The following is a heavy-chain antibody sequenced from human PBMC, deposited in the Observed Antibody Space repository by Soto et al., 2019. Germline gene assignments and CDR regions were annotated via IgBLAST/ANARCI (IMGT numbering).Heavy chain of an antibody. CDR2: ISYDGSNK. J-gene: IGHJ4*02. CDR1: GFTFSSYG. CDR3: AKDAGGSYTMYYFDY. V-gene: IGHV3-30*18. Sequence: PGGSLRLSCAASGFTFSSYGMHWVRQAPGKGLEWVAVISYDGSNKYYADSVKGRFTISRDNSKNTLYLQMNSLRAEDTAVYYCAKDAGGSYTMYYFDYWGQGTLVTVSS. D-gene: IGHD1-26*01.